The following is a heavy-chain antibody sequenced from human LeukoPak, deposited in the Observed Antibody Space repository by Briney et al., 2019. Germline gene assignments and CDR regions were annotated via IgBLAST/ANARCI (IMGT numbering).Heavy chain of an antibody. V-gene: IGHV3-35*01. CDR3: AKASRADFVVVVAGFEY. Sequence: PGGSLRLSCAASGFTFSNSDMNWAHQAPGQGLEWVSGVSWNGSRTHYADSVKGRFIISRDNSRNTLYLQTNSLRAEDTAVYYCAKASRADFVVVVAGFEYWGQGTLVTVSS. J-gene: IGHJ4*02. D-gene: IGHD2-15*01. CDR2: VSWNGSRT. CDR1: GFTFSNSD.